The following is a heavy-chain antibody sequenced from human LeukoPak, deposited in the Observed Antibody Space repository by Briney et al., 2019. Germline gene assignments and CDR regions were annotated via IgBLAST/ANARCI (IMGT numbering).Heavy chain of an antibody. CDR2: IYYSGST. Sequence: ASETLSLTCTVSGGSISSHYWSWIRQPPGKGLEWIGYIYYSGSTNYNPSLKSRVTISVDTSKNQFSLKLSSVTAADTAVYYCARGVAAAGIGFGWFDPWGQGTLVTVSS. CDR3: ARGVAAAGIGFGWFDP. CDR1: GGSISSHY. J-gene: IGHJ5*02. V-gene: IGHV4-59*11. D-gene: IGHD6-13*01.